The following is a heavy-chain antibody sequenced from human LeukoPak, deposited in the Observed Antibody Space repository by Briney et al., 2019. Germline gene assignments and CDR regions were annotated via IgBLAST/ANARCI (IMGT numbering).Heavy chain of an antibody. J-gene: IGHJ5*02. D-gene: IGHD2-15*01. Sequence: PGGSLRLSCTASGFTFGDYVMSWFRQAPGKGLEWVSRINSDGSSTSYADSVKGRFTISRDNAENTLYLQMNSLRAEDTAVYYCARDRAHGMVADNWFDPWGQGTLVTVSS. CDR2: INSDGSST. CDR1: GFTFGDYV. CDR3: ARDRAHGMVADNWFDP. V-gene: IGHV3-74*01.